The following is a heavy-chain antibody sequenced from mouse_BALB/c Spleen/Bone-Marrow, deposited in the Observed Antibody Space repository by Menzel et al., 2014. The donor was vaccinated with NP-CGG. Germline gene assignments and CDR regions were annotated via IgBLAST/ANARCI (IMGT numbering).Heavy chain of an antibody. D-gene: IGHD3-2*02. CDR3: AREATYAMDY. V-gene: IGHV14-3*02. CDR2: IDPANGNT. Sequence: EVQLQESGAELVKPGASVELSCTASGFNIKDTYMHWVKQRPEQGLEWIGRIDPANGNTKSDPKFQGKATITADTSSNTAYLQLSSLTSGDTAVYYCAREATYAMDYWGQGTSVTVSS. J-gene: IGHJ4*01. CDR1: GFNIKDTY.